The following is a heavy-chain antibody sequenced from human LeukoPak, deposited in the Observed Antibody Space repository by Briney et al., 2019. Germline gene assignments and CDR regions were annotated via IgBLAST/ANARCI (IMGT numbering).Heavy chain of an antibody. CDR3: ARLEKKATGWD. V-gene: IGHV4-30-4*01. CDR1: GGSISSGDYY. D-gene: IGHD5-24*01. Sequence: SQTLSLTCTVSGGSISSGDYYWSWIRQPPGKGLEWIGYIYYSGSTYYNPSLKSRVTISVDTSKNQFSLKLSSVTAADTAVYYCARLEKKATGWDWGQGILVIVSS. CDR2: IYYSGST. J-gene: IGHJ4*02.